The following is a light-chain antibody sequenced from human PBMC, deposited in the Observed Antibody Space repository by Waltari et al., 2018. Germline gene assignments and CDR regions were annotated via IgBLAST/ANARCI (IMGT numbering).Light chain of an antibody. Sequence: EIVLTQSPATLSLSPGERATLSCRASQSLSRTLAWYQQKPGQAPRLLIYGASTRATGIPERFSGGGSGTDFSLTISRLEPEDFAVYYCQHYVRLSVTFGQGTKVEIK. J-gene: IGKJ1*01. CDR3: QHYVRLSVT. CDR2: GAS. V-gene: IGKV3-20*01. CDR1: QSLSRT.